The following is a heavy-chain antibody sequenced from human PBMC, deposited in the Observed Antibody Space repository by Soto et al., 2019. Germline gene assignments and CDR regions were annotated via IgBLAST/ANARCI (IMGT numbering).Heavy chain of an antibody. V-gene: IGHV4-39*01. CDR3: ANTDDAYDY. D-gene: IGHD2-2*02. J-gene: IGHJ4*02. Sequence: SETLSLTCTVSGGSISRSSYYWGWIRQPPGKGLEWIGSIYFSGRTFYNPSLKSRVTISVDTSKNQLSLKLSSVTAADTAVYYCANTDDAYDYWGQGTLVTVSS. CDR2: IYFSGRT. CDR1: GGSISRSSYY.